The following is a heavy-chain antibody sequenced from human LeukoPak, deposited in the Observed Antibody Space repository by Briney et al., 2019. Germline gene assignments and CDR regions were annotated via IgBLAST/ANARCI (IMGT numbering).Heavy chain of an antibody. CDR2: ISDSGNT. Sequence: GGSLRLSCAASGFTLSSYAMSWVRQAPGKGLEWVSAISDSGNTYHADSVKGRFTISRDSSKNTLFLQMNRLRPEDAAVYYCAKALVTTCRGAYCYPFDYWGQGTLVTVSS. CDR3: AKALVTTCRGAYCYPFDY. J-gene: IGHJ4*02. V-gene: IGHV3-23*01. CDR1: GFTLSSYA. D-gene: IGHD2-21*01.